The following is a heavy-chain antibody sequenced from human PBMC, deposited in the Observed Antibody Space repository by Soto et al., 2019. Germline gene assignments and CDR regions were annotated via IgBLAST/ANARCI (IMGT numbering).Heavy chain of an antibody. J-gene: IGHJ4*02. CDR1: GGSISSYY. Sequence: QVQLQESGPGLVKPSETLSLTCTVSGGSISSYYWSWIRQPPGKGLEWIGYIYYSGSTNYNPSLXSXAXTXIDTSKNQFSLKLSSVTAADTAVYYCARRYGYSFDYWGQGTLVTVSS. CDR2: IYYSGST. D-gene: IGHD1-1*01. CDR3: ARRYGYSFDY. V-gene: IGHV4-59*08.